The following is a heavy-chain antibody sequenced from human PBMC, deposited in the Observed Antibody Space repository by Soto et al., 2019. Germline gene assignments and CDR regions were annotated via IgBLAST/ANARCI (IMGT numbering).Heavy chain of an antibody. CDR3: ASGNFYNYFAMDV. CDR1: GGSISSSSYY. D-gene: IGHD1-7*01. V-gene: IGHV4-39*01. Sequence: SETLSLTCTVSGGSISSSSYYWGCIRQPPGKGLEWIGSLYYSGSTYYNPSLRSRVTLYGDTSKNQFSLKLNSVTASDTAVYFCASGNFYNYFAMDVWGQGTTVTVS. CDR2: LYYSGST. J-gene: IGHJ6*02.